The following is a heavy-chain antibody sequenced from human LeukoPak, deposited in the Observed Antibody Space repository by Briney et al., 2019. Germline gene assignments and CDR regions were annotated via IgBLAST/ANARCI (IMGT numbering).Heavy chain of an antibody. CDR3: ARSSLRYFDWLPNFDY. Sequence: ASVKVSCKASGYTSTGYYMHWVRQAPGQGLEWMGWINPNSGGTNYAQKFQGRVTMTRDTSISTAYMELSRLRSDDTAVYYCARSSLRYFDWLPNFDYWGQGTLVTVSS. D-gene: IGHD3-9*01. J-gene: IGHJ4*02. CDR1: GYTSTGYY. CDR2: INPNSGGT. V-gene: IGHV1-2*02.